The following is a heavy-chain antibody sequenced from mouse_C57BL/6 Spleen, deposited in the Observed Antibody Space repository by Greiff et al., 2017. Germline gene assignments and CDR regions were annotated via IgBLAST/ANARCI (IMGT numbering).Heavy chain of an antibody. CDR1: GYTFTSSW. V-gene: IGHV1-64*01. J-gene: IGHJ4*01. CDR2: IHPNSGST. Sequence: VQLQQPGAELVKPGASVKLSCKASGYTFTSSWMHWVKQRPGQGLEWIGMIHPNSGSTNYNEKFKSKATLTVDKSSSTAYMQHSSLTSEDSAVYYCARSYDSNYEGYYARDYWGQGTSVTVSS. D-gene: IGHD2-5*01. CDR3: ARSYDSNYEGYYARDY.